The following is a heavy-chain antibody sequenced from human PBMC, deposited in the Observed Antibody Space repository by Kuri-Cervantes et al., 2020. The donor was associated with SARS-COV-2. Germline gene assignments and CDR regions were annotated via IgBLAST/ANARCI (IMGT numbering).Heavy chain of an antibody. Sequence: SETLSLTCTVSGGSISSGDYYRSWIRQPPGKGLEWIGYIYYSGSTYYNPSLKSRVTISVDTSKNQFSLKLSSVTAADTAVYYCARQEVVAATNWFDPWGQGTLVTVSS. D-gene: IGHD2-15*01. CDR2: IYYSGST. CDR3: ARQEVVAATNWFDP. V-gene: IGHV4-30-4*08. J-gene: IGHJ5*02. CDR1: GGSISSGDYY.